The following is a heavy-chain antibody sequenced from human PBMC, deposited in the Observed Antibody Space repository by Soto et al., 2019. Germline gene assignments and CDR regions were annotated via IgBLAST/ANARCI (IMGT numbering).Heavy chain of an antibody. CDR1: GGSFSCYY. Sequence: PSETLSLTCAVYGGSFSCYYWSWIRQPPGKGLEWIGEINHSGSTNYNPSLKSRVTISVDTSKNQFSLKLSSVTAADTAVYYCAREGSSSSPWFEPWGQGTLVTV. CDR2: INHSGST. J-gene: IGHJ5*02. D-gene: IGHD6-6*01. CDR3: AREGSSSSPWFEP. V-gene: IGHV4-34*01.